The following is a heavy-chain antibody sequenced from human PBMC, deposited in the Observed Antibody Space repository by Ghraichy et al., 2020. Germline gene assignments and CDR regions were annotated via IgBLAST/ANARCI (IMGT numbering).Heavy chain of an antibody. CDR2: ISSSSSYI. V-gene: IGHV3-21*01. CDR1: GFTFSSYS. J-gene: IGHJ6*02. CDR3: AREEKGGELTGYYLDGRYYYYGMDV. Sequence: LSLTCAASGFTFSSYSMNWVRQVPGKGLEWVSSISSSSSYIYYADSVKGRFTISRDNAKNSLYLQMNSLRAEDTAVYYCAREEKGGELTGYYLDGRYYYYGMDVWGQGTTVTVSS. D-gene: IGHD3-9*01.